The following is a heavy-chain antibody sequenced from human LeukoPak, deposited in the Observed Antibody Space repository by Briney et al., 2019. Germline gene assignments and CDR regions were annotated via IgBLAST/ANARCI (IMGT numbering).Heavy chain of an antibody. V-gene: IGHV3-48*01. J-gene: IGHJ4*02. CDR1: GFTFSSYS. D-gene: IGHD5-18*01. Sequence: GGSLRLSCAASGFTFSSYSMNWVRQAPGKGREWVSYISSSSSTIYYADSVKGRFTISRDNSKNTLYLQINSLRAEDTAMYYCAKEENTAANSWGQGTLVTVSS. CDR2: ISSSSSTI. CDR3: AKEENTAANS.